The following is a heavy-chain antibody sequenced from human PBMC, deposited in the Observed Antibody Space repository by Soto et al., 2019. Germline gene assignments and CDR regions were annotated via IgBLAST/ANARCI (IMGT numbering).Heavy chain of an antibody. D-gene: IGHD5-12*01. CDR3: ARGGRGYSTTNYYYYYMDV. CDR1: GGSISSGGYY. Sequence: SETLSLTCTVSGGSISSGGYYWSWIRQHPGKGLEWIGYIYYSGSTYYNPSLKSRVTISVDTSKNQFSLKLSSVTAADTAVYYCARGGRGYSTTNYYYYYMDVWGKGTTVTVSS. CDR2: IYYSGST. J-gene: IGHJ6*03. V-gene: IGHV4-31*03.